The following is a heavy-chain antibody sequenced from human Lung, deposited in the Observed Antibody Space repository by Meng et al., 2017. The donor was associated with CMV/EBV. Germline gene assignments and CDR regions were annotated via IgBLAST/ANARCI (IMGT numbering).Heavy chain of an antibody. CDR2: LYASGST. CDR1: CGVISSSTYD. J-gene: IGHJ4*02. CDR3: ARDLEY. V-gene: IGHV4-39*07. Sequence: QMRVQEWCRRLRRPSESLSLTCAVSCGVISSSTYDWAWVRQPRGKGLARIGSLYASGSTYYHPSLKSRVTISVDTSKTYVSLKLRSGIAADTAVYYCARDLEYWGQGTLVTVSS.